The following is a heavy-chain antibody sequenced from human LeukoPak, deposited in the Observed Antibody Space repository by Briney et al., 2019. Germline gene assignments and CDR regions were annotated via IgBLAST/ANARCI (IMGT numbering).Heavy chain of an antibody. D-gene: IGHD3-16*02. J-gene: IGHJ4*02. Sequence: SETLSLTCTVSGGSISSYYWSWIRQPAGKGLEWIGRIYTSGSTNYNPSLKSRVTISVDTSKNQFSLKLSSVTAADTAVYYCARGGGRGSYRRTPYFDYWGQGTLVTVSS. V-gene: IGHV4-4*07. CDR3: ARGGGRGSYRRTPYFDY. CDR1: GGSISSYY. CDR2: IYTSGST.